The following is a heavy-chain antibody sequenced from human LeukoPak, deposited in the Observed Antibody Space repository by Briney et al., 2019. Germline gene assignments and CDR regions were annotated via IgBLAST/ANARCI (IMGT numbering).Heavy chain of an antibody. D-gene: IGHD3-22*01. CDR3: AREVLDYYDSSGSFDY. J-gene: IGHJ4*02. CDR1: GYTFTSYA. CDR2: INTNTGNP. V-gene: IGHV7-4-1*02. Sequence: ASVKVSCKASGYTFTSYAMNWVRQVPGQGLEWMGWINTNTGNPTYAQGFTGRFVFSLDTSVSTAYLQISSLKAEDTAVYYCAREVLDYYDSSGSFDYWGQGTLVTVSS.